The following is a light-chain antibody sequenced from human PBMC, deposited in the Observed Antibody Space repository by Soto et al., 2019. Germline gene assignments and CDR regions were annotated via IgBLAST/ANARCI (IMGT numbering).Light chain of an antibody. Sequence: DIKMTQSPSSLSASVGDRVTITCRASQSIRNYVSWYQQKPGKAPKFLIYVASTLQIGVPSRFSGSGSGTDFTLTISSLQPEDFATYYCQQTYSSPYTFGPGTELQIK. CDR3: QQTYSSPYT. J-gene: IGKJ2*01. CDR2: VAS. CDR1: QSIRNY. V-gene: IGKV1-39*01.